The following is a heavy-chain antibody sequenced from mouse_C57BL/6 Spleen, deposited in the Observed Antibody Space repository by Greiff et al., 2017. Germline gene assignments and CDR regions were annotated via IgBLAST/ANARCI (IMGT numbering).Heavy chain of an antibody. Sequence: QVQLKESGPELVKPGASVKISCKASGYAFSSSWMNWVKQRPGKGLEWIGRIYPGDGDTNYNGKFKGKATLTADKSSSTAYMQLSSLTSEDSAVYFCARRDYDDPFAYWGQGTLVTVSA. CDR1: GYAFSSSW. CDR3: ARRDYDDPFAY. D-gene: IGHD2-4*01. CDR2: IYPGDGDT. V-gene: IGHV1-82*01. J-gene: IGHJ3*01.